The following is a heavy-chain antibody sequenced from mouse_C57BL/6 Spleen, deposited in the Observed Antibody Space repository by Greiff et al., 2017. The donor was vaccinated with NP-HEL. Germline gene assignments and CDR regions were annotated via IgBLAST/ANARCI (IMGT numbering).Heavy chain of an antibody. CDR2: ISSGGSYT. D-gene: IGHD1-1*01. CDR1: GFTFSSYG. CDR3: ARHYYGSSASYWYFDV. J-gene: IGHJ1*03. Sequence: EVQRVESGGDLVKPGGSLKLSCAASGFTFSSYGMSWVRQTPDKRLEWVATISSGGSYTYYPDSVKGRFTISRDNAKNTLYLQMSSLKSEDTAMYYCARHYYGSSASYWYFDVWGTGTTVTVSS. V-gene: IGHV5-6*01.